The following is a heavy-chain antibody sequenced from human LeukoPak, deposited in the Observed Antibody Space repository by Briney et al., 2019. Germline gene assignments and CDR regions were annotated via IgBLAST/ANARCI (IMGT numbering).Heavy chain of an antibody. CDR3: VRVRYSSSLSPWYFDF. J-gene: IGHJ2*01. Sequence: SETLSLTCSVSGGSISSYYWSWIRQPPGKGLEWIGHMYYSGTSNYNPSLESRVTMSIDTSKSRFYLNLTSASAADTAVYYCVRVRYSSSLSPWYFDFWGRGTLVTVSS. CDR1: GGSISSYY. V-gene: IGHV4-59*01. CDR2: MYYSGTS. D-gene: IGHD6-13*01.